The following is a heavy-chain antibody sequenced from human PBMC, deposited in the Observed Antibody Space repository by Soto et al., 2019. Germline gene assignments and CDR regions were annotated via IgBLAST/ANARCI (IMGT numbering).Heavy chain of an antibody. CDR2: IWYDGSNK. D-gene: IGHD3-3*01. CDR3: ARGDFWSGYYTEDYYYYGMDV. CDR1: GFTFSSYG. V-gene: IGHV3-33*01. Sequence: GGSLRLSCAASGFTFSSYGMHWVRQAPGKGLEWVAVIWYDGSNKYYADSVKGRFTISRDNSKNTLYLQMNSLRAEDTAVYYCARGDFWSGYYTEDYYYYGMDVWGQGTTVTVSS. J-gene: IGHJ6*02.